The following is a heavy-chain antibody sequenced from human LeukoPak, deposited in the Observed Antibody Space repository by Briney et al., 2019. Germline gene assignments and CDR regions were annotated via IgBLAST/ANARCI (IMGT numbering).Heavy chain of an antibody. Sequence: GGSLRLSCAASGFTFTSLPLHWVRQPPGKGLERVAVSSTDGSDEYYAESVKGRFTVSSDNSKKTVYLQMDSLKAEDTAVYYCAMDYYDTNGYSRGWDYWGQGTLVTVSS. CDR3: AMDYYDTNGYSRGWDY. J-gene: IGHJ4*02. CDR1: GFTFTSLP. D-gene: IGHD3-22*01. V-gene: IGHV3-30*04. CDR2: SSTDGSDE.